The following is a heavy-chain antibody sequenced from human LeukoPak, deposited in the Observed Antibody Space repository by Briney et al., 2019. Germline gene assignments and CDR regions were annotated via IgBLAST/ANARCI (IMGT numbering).Heavy chain of an antibody. V-gene: IGHV4-39*05. J-gene: IGHJ3*02. CDR3: VKDGADSSGWYYGFDT. CDR2: IYYSGNT. CDR1: GVSISSSNSY. D-gene: IGHD6-19*01. Sequence: SETPSLTCTVSGVSISSSNSYWGWIRQPPGKGLEWIGSIYYSGNTYYNASLKSQVSISIDTSKNRFSLKLTSVTAEDTAVYHCVKDGADSSGWYYGFDTWGQGTMVIVSS.